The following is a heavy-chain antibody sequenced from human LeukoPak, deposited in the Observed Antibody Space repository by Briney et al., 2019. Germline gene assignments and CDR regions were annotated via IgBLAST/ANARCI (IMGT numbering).Heavy chain of an antibody. V-gene: IGHV4-39*01. Sequence: TTSETLSLTCTVSGDSISSTGYYWDWIRQPPGKGLEWIGSIYNSGTTYYNPSLKSRVTISVDTSKNQFSLKVSSVTAADTAVYYCASRVYGLGSFNYWGQGTLVTVSS. CDR3: ASRVYGLGSFNY. D-gene: IGHD3-10*01. J-gene: IGHJ4*01. CDR2: IYNSGTT. CDR1: GDSISSTGYY.